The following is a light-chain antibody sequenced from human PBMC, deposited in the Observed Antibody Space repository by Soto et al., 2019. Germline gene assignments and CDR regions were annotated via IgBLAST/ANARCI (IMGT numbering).Light chain of an antibody. CDR3: QHSYSTPYT. CDR1: QSISRY. J-gene: IGKJ2*01. V-gene: IGKV1-39*01. CDR2: AAA. Sequence: DIQMTQSPSSLSASVGDSVTIICRASQSISRYLNWYQQRPGKVPKVLIYAAASLQSGVPPRFTGSGAGTEFTLTISGLQPEDVATYYCQHSYSTPYTFGQGTKLDIE.